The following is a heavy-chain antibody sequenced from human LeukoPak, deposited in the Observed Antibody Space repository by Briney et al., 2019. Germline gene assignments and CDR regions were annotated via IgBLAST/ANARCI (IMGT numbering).Heavy chain of an antibody. CDR3: ARDGGWRLLDY. J-gene: IGHJ4*02. Sequence: PGRTLRLSCVASGLTFSSQWMTWVGQAPGHGLEGLANIGGDGSRKFYVDSVKGRFTISRDNAENSLYLQMNNLRVEDTAVYYCARDGGWRLLDYWGQGTQVTVSS. CDR1: GLTFSSQW. CDR2: IGGDGSRK. D-gene: IGHD6-25*01. V-gene: IGHV3-7*01.